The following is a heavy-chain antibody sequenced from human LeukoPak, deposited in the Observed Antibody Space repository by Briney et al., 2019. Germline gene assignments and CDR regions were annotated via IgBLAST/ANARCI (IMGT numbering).Heavy chain of an antibody. CDR3: ARRDSYDFWSGYLNR. CDR2: IWYDGSNK. Sequence: HPGRSLRLSCAASGFTFSSYGMHWVRQAPGKGLEWVAVIWYDGSNKYYADSVKGRFTISRDNSKNTLYLQMNSLRAEDTAVYYCARRDSYDFWSGYLNRWGQGTLVTVSS. D-gene: IGHD3-3*01. J-gene: IGHJ4*02. CDR1: GFTFSSYG. V-gene: IGHV3-33*01.